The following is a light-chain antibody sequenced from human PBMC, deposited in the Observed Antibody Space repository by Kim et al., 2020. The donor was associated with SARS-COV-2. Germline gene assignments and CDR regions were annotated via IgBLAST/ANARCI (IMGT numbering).Light chain of an antibody. CDR3: QHRGS. J-gene: IGKJ1*01. V-gene: IGKV1-5*03. Sequence: APLSASVGDRVTITSRASQSIGTWLAWYQQKPGKVPKLLIYQASSLQSGAPSRFSGSGSGTEFTLTISSLQPDDFATYYCQHRGSFGQGTKVDIK. CDR2: QAS. CDR1: QSIGTW.